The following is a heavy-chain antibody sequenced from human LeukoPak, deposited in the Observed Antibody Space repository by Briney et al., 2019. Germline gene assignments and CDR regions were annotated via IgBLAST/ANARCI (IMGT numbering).Heavy chain of an antibody. CDR1: GGSISSGGYY. CDR2: IYYSGST. Sequence: SETLSLTCTVSGGSISSGGYYWSWIRQHPGKGLEWIGYIYYSGSTYYNPSLKSRVTISVDTSKNQFSLKLSSVTAADTAVYYCAKGLAGSYYNGLPYWGQGTLVTVSS. CDR3: AKGLAGSYYNGLPY. D-gene: IGHD3-10*01. V-gene: IGHV4-31*03. J-gene: IGHJ4*02.